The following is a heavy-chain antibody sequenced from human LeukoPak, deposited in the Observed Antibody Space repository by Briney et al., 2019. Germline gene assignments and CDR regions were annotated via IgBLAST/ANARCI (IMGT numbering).Heavy chain of an antibody. CDR3: ARDTGERGVPTYYYYYYMDV. V-gene: IGHV3-74*01. D-gene: IGHD3-10*01. CDR2: INSDGSST. CDR1: GFTFSSYW. J-gene: IGHJ6*03. Sequence: PGGSLRLSCAASGFTFSSYWMHWVRQAPGKGLVWVSRINSDGSSTSYADSVKGRFTISRDNAKNTLYLQMNSLRAEDTAVYYCARDTGERGVPTYYYYYYMDVWGKGTTATVSS.